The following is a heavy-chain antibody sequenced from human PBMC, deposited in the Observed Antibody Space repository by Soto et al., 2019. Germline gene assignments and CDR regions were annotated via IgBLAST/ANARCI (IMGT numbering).Heavy chain of an antibody. J-gene: IGHJ2*01. D-gene: IGHD2-8*02. CDR2: IYGGWGT. Sequence: QVHLQESGPGLVKPSETLSLTCTVSGGAMSGYYWGWVRQSQGKGLEWVGYIYGGWGTIFNPSLRCIISIFPNAAKHKLSLRLSSVTAADPAVYYFAILKTGGNADVDLWGRGARVAVSS. V-gene: IGHV4-4*08. CDR3: AILKTGGNADVDL. CDR1: GGAMSGYY.